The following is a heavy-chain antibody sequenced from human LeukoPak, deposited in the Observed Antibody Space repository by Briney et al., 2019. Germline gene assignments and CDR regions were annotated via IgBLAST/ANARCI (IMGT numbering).Heavy chain of an antibody. D-gene: IGHD6-13*01. V-gene: IGHV3-74*01. CDR1: GFTFSSYW. CDR3: ARAAAGTNGAY. CDR2: INTDGSST. J-gene: IGHJ4*02. Sequence: GGSLRLSCAASGFTFSSYWMHWVRQAPGKGLVWVSRINTDGSSTSYADSVKGRFTISRDNAKNTLYLQMNSLRAEDTAVYYCARAAAGTNGAYWGQGTLVTVSS.